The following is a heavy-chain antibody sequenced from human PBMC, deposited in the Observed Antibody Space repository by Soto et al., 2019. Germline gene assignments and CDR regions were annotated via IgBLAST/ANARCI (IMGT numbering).Heavy chain of an antibody. V-gene: IGHV3-74*03. J-gene: IGHJ4*02. D-gene: IGHD5-12*01. CDR3: ARGPGHGGSVYEH. Sequence: PGGSLRLSCVASGFTLSSYWMYWVRQAPGKGLVWVSRISTDGNRIEYADSVKGRFTISRDNAYNTVYLQMNSLRADDMGVYYCARGPGHGGSVYEHWGQGAQVTVSS. CDR2: ISTDGNRI. CDR1: GFTLSSYW.